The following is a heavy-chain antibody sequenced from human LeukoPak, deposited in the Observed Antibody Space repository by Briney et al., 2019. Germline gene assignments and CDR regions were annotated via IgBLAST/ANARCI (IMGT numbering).Heavy chain of an antibody. CDR3: ARDLWNFYDDSGYNRDFDT. D-gene: IGHD3-22*01. Sequence: ASVKVSCKATSRISWVRQAPGQGLEWMGWIGTYGGDTYYTQKLQGRITMTTDTSTSTVYMELRNLRSDATAVYYCARDLWNFYDDSGYNRDFDTWGQGTLVTVSS. V-gene: IGHV1-18*01. CDR1: TSR. CDR2: IGTYGGDT. J-gene: IGHJ5*02.